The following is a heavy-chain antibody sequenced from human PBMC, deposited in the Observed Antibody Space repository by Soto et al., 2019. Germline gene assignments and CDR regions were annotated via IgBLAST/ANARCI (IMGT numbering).Heavy chain of an antibody. CDR1: GFTFSSYK. D-gene: IGHD5-12*01. V-gene: IGHV3-48*03. J-gene: IGHJ5*02. CDR3: ARGERGWLRLESDP. CDR2: ISSSGSTI. Sequence: GGSLRLSCAASGFTFSSYKMNWFRQAQGKGLEWVSYISSSGSTIYYADSVKGRFTISRDNAKNSLYLQMNSLRAEDTAVYYCARGERGWLRLESDPWGQGTLVTVSS.